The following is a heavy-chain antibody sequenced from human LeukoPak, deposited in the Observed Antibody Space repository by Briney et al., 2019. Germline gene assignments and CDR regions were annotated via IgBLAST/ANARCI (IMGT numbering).Heavy chain of an antibody. V-gene: IGHV3-72*01. J-gene: IGHJ4*02. CDR1: GFTFSDHY. Sequence: GGSLRLSCAASGFTFSDHYMDWVRQAPGEGLEWVGRTRNKANSYTTEYAASVKGRFTISRDDSKNSLYLQMNSLKTEDTAVYYCARDRGDGFDYWGQGTLVTVSS. D-gene: IGHD3-10*01. CDR2: TRNKANSYTT. CDR3: ARDRGDGFDY.